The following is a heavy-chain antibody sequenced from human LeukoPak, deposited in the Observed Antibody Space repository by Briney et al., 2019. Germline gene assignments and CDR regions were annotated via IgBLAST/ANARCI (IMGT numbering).Heavy chain of an antibody. D-gene: IGHD3-22*01. CDR3: AREGERDYYDSSGYYYY. CDR1: GFTFSSYS. Sequence: PGGSLRLSCAASGFTFSSYSMNWVRQAPGKGLEWVSSISSSSSYIYYADSVKGRFTISRDNAKNSLYLQMNSLRAEDTAVYYCAREGERDYYDSSGYYYYWGQGTLVTVSS. CDR2: ISSSSSYI. V-gene: IGHV3-21*01. J-gene: IGHJ4*02.